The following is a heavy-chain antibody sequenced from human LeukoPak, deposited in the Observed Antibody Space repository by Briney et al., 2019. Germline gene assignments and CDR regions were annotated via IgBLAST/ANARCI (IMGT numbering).Heavy chain of an antibody. J-gene: IGHJ4*02. Sequence: PGGSLRLSCAASGFTFSSYGMHWVRQAPGKGLEWVALIRCDGSNKYYADSVKGRFTISRDNSKNTLYLQMNSLRAEDTAVYYCAKEVLKEFSPTYYFDYWGQGTLVTVSS. CDR3: AKEVLKEFSPTYYFDY. CDR1: GFTFSSYG. CDR2: IRCDGSNK. V-gene: IGHV3-30*02. D-gene: IGHD3-16*02.